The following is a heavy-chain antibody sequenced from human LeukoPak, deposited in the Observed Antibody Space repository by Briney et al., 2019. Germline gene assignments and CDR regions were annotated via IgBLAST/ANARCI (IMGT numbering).Heavy chain of an antibody. V-gene: IGHV1-8*03. CDR1: GYTFTSYD. Sequence: ASVKASCKASGYTFTSYDINWVRQATGQGLEWMGWMNPNSGNTGYAQKFQGRVTITRNTSISTAYMELSSLRSEDTAVYYCARVSRYFEGNYYYYMDVWGKGTTVTVSS. CDR3: ARVSRYFEGNYYYYMDV. CDR2: MNPNSGNT. J-gene: IGHJ6*03. D-gene: IGHD3-9*01.